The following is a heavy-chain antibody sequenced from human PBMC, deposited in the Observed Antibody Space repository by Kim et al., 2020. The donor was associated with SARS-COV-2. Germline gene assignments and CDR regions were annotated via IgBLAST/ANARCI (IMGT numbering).Heavy chain of an antibody. Sequence: GGSLRLSCAASGFTFSSYSMNWVRQAPGKGLEWISSISSGSSCIYYADSVKGRFTISRDNSRATLYLQMNSLRAEDTAVYYCARVLTSGWSYFDYWGQGTLVTVSS. J-gene: IGHJ4*02. D-gene: IGHD6-19*01. V-gene: IGHV3-21*04. CDR3: ARVLTSGWSYFDY. CDR1: GFTFSSYS. CDR2: ISSGSSCI.